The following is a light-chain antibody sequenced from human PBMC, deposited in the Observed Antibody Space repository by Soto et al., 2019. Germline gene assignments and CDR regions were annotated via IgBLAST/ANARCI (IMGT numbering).Light chain of an antibody. Sequence: QSALTQPASVSGSPGQSITISCTGTSSDVGGYNYVSWYQQHPGKAPKLMIYDVSNRPTGVSNRFSGSKSGKTASLTISGLQAEDEADYDCSSYTSSSTVVFGGETKLTVL. CDR2: DVS. V-gene: IGLV2-14*01. CDR1: SSDVGGYNY. J-gene: IGLJ2*01. CDR3: SSYTSSSTVV.